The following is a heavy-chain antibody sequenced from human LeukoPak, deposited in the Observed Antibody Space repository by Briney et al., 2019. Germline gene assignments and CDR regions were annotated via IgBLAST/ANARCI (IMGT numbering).Heavy chain of an antibody. V-gene: IGHV3-74*01. CDR3: ARKPAPAD. D-gene: IGHD6-25*01. J-gene: IGHJ4*02. CDR2: INGDGSIT. Sequence: GGSLRLSCAASGFTFSSHWMHWVRQAPGKGLVWVSRINGDGSITSYADSVKGRFTISRDNAKNTLYLQMNSLRGEDTAVYYCARKPAPADWGQGTLVTVSS. CDR1: GFTFSSHW.